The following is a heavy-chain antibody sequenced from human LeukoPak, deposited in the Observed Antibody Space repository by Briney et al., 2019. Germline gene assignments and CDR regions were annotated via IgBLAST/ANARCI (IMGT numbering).Heavy chain of an antibody. CDR1: GFSFSSSW. CDR3: ARDFGPYGMDV. D-gene: IGHD3-16*01. Sequence: GGSLRLSCAASGFSFSSSWMHWVRQAPGAGLVWVSRINRDGNTTNYADSVKGRFTISRDNAMSTLYLQMNSLRAEDTAVYYCARDFGPYGMDVWGQGTTVTVSS. V-gene: IGHV3-74*01. J-gene: IGHJ6*02. CDR2: INRDGNTT.